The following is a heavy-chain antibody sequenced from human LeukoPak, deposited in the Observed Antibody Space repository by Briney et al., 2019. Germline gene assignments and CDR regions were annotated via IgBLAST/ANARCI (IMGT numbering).Heavy chain of an antibody. J-gene: IGHJ6*03. CDR3: ARHNGYSYGPSGYFYMDV. V-gene: IGHV4-34*01. Sequence: KPSETLSLTCAVYGGSFSGYYWSWIRQPPGKGLEWIGEINHSGSTNYNPSLKSRVTISVDTSKNQFSLKLSSVTAADTAIYYCARHNGYSYGPSGYFYMDVWGKGTTVTVSS. CDR1: GGSFSGYY. D-gene: IGHD5-18*01. CDR2: INHSGST.